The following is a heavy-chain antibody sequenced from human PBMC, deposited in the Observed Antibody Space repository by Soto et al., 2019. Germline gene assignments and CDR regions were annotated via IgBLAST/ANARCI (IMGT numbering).Heavy chain of an antibody. V-gene: IGHV1-18*01. CDR1: GGTFSSYA. CDR3: ARGGYYDVLTTSRTPNGMDV. CDR2: ISAYNGNT. Sequence: ASVKVSCKASGGTFSSYAISWVRQAPGQGLERMGWISAYNGNTKYAQKLQGRVTMTTDTSTSTADMELRSLRSDDTAVYYCARGGYYDVLTTSRTPNGMDVWGQGTTVTVSS. J-gene: IGHJ6*02. D-gene: IGHD3-9*01.